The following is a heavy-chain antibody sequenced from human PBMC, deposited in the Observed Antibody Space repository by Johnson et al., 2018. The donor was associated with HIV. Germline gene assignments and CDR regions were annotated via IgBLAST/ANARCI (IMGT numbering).Heavy chain of an antibody. CDR2: LPYAGNNK. V-gene: IGHV3-30*03. J-gene: IGHJ3*02. CDR3: AIDLGESENEEWASDYYDCGRDYPGQDSRGVVGTFDI. Sequence: QVQLVESGGGVVQPGRSLRLSCAASGFTFSSFGMHWVRQAPGKGLEWVAILPYAGNNKYYADSVKGRFTISRENAKNTLYLQMNSLRTEDTAVYYCAIDLGESENEEWASDYYDCGRDYPGQDSRGVVGTFDIWGQGKMVTVSS. CDR1: GFTFSSFG. D-gene: IGHD3-3*01.